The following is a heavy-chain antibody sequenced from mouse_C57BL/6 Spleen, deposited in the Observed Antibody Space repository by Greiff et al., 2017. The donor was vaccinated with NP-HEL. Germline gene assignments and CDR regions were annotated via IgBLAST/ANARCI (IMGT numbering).Heavy chain of an antibody. CDR2: IWSGGST. J-gene: IGHJ4*01. Sequence: VQRVESGPGLVQPSQSLSITCTVSGFSLTSYGVHWVRQSPGKGLEWLGVIWSGGSTDYNAAFISRLSISKDNSKSQVFFKMNSLQADDTAIYYCARTHYYGTIYAMDYWGQGTSVTVSS. CDR1: GFSLTSYG. D-gene: IGHD1-1*01. V-gene: IGHV2-2*01. CDR3: ARTHYYGTIYAMDY.